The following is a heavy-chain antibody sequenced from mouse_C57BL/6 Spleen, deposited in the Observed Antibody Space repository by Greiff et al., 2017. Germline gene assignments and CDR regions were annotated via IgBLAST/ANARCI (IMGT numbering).Heavy chain of an antibody. J-gene: IGHJ2*01. V-gene: IGHV1-82*01. D-gene: IGHD2-4*01. Sequence: QVQLQQSGPELVKPGASVKISCKASGYAFSSSWMNWVKQRPGKGLEWIGRIYPGDGDTNYNGKFKGKATLTADKSSSTAYMHLSSLTSEDSAVYFCARSSYDYDDYLDYWGKGTTLTVSS. CDR2: IYPGDGDT. CDR3: ARSSYDYDDYLDY. CDR1: GYAFSSSW.